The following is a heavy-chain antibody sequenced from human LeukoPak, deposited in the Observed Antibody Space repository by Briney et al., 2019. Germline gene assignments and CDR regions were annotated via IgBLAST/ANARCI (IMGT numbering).Heavy chain of an antibody. CDR3: ARCFRSGGSCYFDY. CDR2: INSDGSST. D-gene: IGHD2-15*01. V-gene: IGHV3-74*01. J-gene: IGHJ4*02. Sequence: GGSLRLSCAASGFTFSSYWMSWVRQAPGKGLVWVSRINSDGSSTSYADSVKGRFTISRDNAKNTLCLQMNSLRAEDTAVYYCARCFRSGGSCYFDYWGQGTLATVSS. CDR1: GFTFSSYW.